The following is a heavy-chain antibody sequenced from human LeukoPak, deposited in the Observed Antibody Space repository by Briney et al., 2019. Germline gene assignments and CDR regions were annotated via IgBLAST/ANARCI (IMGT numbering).Heavy chain of an antibody. Sequence: GGSLRLSCAPSGFTFADYAMHWVRQAPGKGLEWVSLISGDGGSTYYADSVKGRFTISRDNSKNSLYLQMNSLRTEDTALYYGAKDKGTTDWFDPWGGGTLVTVSS. J-gene: IGHJ5*02. CDR3: AKDKGTTDWFDP. D-gene: IGHD1-1*01. V-gene: IGHV3-43*02. CDR1: GFTFADYA. CDR2: ISGDGGST.